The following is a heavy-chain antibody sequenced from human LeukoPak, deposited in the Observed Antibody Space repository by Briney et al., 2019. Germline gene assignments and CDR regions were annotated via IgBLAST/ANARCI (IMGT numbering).Heavy chain of an antibody. J-gene: IGHJ5*02. D-gene: IGHD6-13*01. CDR2: INHSGST. CDR3: ASCSSLKNWFDP. CDR1: GGSFSGYY. Sequence: SETLSLTCAVYGGSFSGYYWSWIRQPPGKGLEWIGEINHSGSTNYNPSLKSRVTISVDTSKNQFSLKLSSVTAADTAVYYCASCSSLKNWFDPWGQGTLVTVSS. V-gene: IGHV4-34*01.